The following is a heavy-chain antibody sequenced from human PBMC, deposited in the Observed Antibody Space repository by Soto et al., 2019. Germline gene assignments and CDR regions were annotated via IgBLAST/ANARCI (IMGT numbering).Heavy chain of an antibody. J-gene: IGHJ6*02. CDR3: APPYDYVWWSYRYDGMDV. V-gene: IGHV1-3*01. Sequence: GASVKVSCKXSGYTFTSYAMHWVRQAPGQRLEWMGWINAGNGNTKYSQKFQGRVTITRDTSASTAYMELSSLRSEDTAVYYCAPPYDYVWWSYRYDGMDVWGQGTTVTVSS. CDR1: GYTFTSYA. D-gene: IGHD3-16*02. CDR2: INAGNGNT.